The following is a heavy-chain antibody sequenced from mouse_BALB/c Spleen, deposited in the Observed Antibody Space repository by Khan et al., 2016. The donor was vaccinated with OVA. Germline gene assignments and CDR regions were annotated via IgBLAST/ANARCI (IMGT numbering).Heavy chain of an antibody. D-gene: IGHD4-1*02. CDR1: GFTFTDYY. CDR3: ARDQVGSYFDY. J-gene: IGHJ2*01. Sequence: EVELVESGGGLVQPGGSLRLSCATSGFTFTDYYMTWVRQPPGEALEWLGFIATKADGYRTEYSASVKGRFTISRDTSQNILYLQMTTLRAEDSATYYCARDQVGSYFDYWGQGTTRTVSS. V-gene: IGHV7-3*02. CDR2: IATKADGYRT.